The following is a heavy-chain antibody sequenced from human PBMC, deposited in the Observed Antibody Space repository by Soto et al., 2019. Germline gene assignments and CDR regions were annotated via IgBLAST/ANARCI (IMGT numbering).Heavy chain of an antibody. CDR1: GGTFSSYA. Sequence: ASVKVSCKASGGTFSSYAISWVRQAPGQGFELLGGFIPIFGTANYAQKFQGRVTITADDSTSTAYMELSSLRSEDTAVYYCARGLYSSSWYLFDYWGQGTLVTVSS. CDR2: FIPIFGTA. CDR3: ARGLYSSSWYLFDY. D-gene: IGHD6-13*01. V-gene: IGHV1-69*13. J-gene: IGHJ4*02.